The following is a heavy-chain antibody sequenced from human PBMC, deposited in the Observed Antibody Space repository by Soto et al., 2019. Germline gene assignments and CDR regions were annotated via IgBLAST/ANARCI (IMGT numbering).Heavy chain of an antibody. CDR3: AIPTGLVVTGPDY. CDR1: GFIFTSYA. D-gene: IGHD6-19*01. J-gene: IGHJ4*01. V-gene: IGHV3-23*01. Sequence: PGGSLSLSCAGSGFIFTSYAMSWVRQAPGTGLEWVSVISGSGDNLYYADSVKGRFTISRDNSKNTLFLQMNSLKADDTAVFYYAIPTGLVVTGPDYRGHRALATVSS. CDR2: ISGSGDNL.